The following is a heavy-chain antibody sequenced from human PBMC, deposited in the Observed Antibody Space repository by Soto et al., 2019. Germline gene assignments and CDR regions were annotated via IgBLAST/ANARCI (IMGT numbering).Heavy chain of an antibody. Sequence: EVQLLESGGGLVQPGGSLRLSCAASGFTFSSYAMSWVRQAPGKGLEWVSAISGSGGSTYYADSVKGRFTISRVNSKNTLYLPMNSLRAEDTAVYYCAKSVPRVDTYFDYWGQGTLVTVSS. J-gene: IGHJ4*02. CDR1: GFTFSSYA. D-gene: IGHD5-18*01. CDR2: ISGSGGST. V-gene: IGHV3-23*01. CDR3: AKSVPRVDTYFDY.